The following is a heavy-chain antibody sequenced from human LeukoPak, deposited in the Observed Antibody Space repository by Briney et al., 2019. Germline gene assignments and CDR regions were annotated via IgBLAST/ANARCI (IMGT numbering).Heavy chain of an antibody. V-gene: IGHV1-2*02. CDR3: ARYIPVDDYFDP. CDR1: GYTFTGYY. D-gene: IGHD4-11*01. CDR2: LNPNSGAT. Sequence: ASVKVSCKASGYTFTGYYIHWVRQAPGQGLEWMGWLNPNSGATKYAQKFQGRVTRTRDTSITTAYMELNRLRYDDTAMYYCARYIPVDDYFDPWGQGTLVTVSS. J-gene: IGHJ5*02.